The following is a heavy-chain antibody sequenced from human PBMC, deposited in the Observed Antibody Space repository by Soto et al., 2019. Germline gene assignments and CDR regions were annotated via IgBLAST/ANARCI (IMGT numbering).Heavy chain of an antibody. CDR2: VNNDGTDT. V-gene: IGHV3-74*03. Sequence: VQLVEAGGGVVQPGRSLSLSCAASGFTFSNYWMYWVRQAPGKGLVWVSRVNNDGTDTTHADSVKGRFTISRDNAENTLYLQMNSLSAEDTAVYYCARVGLQHDLDVWGQGSTVPVSS. CDR3: ARVGLQHDLDV. J-gene: IGHJ6*02. D-gene: IGHD2-21*01. CDR1: GFTFSNYW.